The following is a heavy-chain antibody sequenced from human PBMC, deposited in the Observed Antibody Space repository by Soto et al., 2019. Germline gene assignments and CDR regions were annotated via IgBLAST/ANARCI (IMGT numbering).Heavy chain of an antibody. V-gene: IGHV3-15*01. J-gene: IGHJ5*02. CDR1: GFTFSNAW. Sequence: EVQLVESGGGLVKPGGSLRLSCAASGFTFSNAWMSWVRQAPGKGLEWVGRVKSKPAGGTIDYAAPVQGRFTISREDSKNTLYLQMNSLRAEDTAVYYCEGVPDGDYVDWFDPWGQGTLVTVSS. D-gene: IGHD4-17*01. CDR3: EGVPDGDYVDWFDP. CDR2: VKSKPAGGTI.